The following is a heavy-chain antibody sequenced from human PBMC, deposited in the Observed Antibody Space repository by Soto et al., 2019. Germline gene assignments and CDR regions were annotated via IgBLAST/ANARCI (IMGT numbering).Heavy chain of an antibody. D-gene: IGHD6-19*01. Sequence: SETLSLTCTVSGGSISSGGYYWSWIRQHPGKGLEWIGYIYYSGSTYYNPSLKSRVTISVDTSKNQFSLKLSSVTAADTAVYYCARAPEHRWLVQFFDYWGQGTLVTVSS. V-gene: IGHV4-31*03. CDR3: ARAPEHRWLVQFFDY. CDR2: IYYSGST. CDR1: GGSISSGGYY. J-gene: IGHJ4*02.